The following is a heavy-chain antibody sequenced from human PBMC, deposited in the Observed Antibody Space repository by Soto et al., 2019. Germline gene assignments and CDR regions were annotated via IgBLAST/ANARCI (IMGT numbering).Heavy chain of an antibody. CDR2: IYWDDDK. Sequence: SGPTLVNPTQTLTLTCTFSGFSLSTSGVGVGWIRQPPGKALEWLALIYWDDDKRYSPSLKSRLTITKDTSKNQVVLTMTNMDPVDTATYYCAHRALRYFDWLPNNPSYYFDYWGQGTLVTVSS. J-gene: IGHJ4*02. CDR3: AHRALRYFDWLPNNPSYYFDY. CDR1: GFSLSTSGVG. V-gene: IGHV2-5*02. D-gene: IGHD3-9*01.